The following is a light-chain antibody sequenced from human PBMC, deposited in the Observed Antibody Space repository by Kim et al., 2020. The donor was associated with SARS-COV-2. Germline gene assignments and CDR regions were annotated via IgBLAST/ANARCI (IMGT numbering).Light chain of an antibody. CDR3: QQYNSDLRT. V-gene: IGKV1-5*01. CDR2: DAS. J-gene: IGKJ2*01. CDR1: QSIRNW. Sequence: DIQMTQSPSTLSASVGDRVTITCRASQSIRNWLAWYQQKPGKAPKLLIYDASSLESVVPSRFSGSGSGTEFTLTISSLQPDDFATYYCQQYNSDLRTFGQGTKLEIK.